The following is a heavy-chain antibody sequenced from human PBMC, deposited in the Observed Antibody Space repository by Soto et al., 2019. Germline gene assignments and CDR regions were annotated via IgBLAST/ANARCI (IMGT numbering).Heavy chain of an antibody. D-gene: IGHD3-10*01. CDR2: ISAYNGNT. CDR1: GYTFTXYG. CDR3: ARGVGSGSYYNQYNWFDP. J-gene: IGHJ5*02. V-gene: IGHV1-18*01. Sequence: ASVKVSCKASGYTFTXYGISWVRQAPGQGLEWMGWISAYNGNTKYAQKLQGRVTMTTDTSTSTAYMELRSLRSDDTAVYYCARGVGSGSYYNQYNWFDPWGQGTLVTVSS.